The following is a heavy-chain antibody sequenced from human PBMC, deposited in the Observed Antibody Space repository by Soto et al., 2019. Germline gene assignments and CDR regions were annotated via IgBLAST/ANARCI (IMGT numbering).Heavy chain of an antibody. CDR3: ARGLDWSFDY. J-gene: IGHJ4*02. CDR1: GFTFRNYG. CDR2: TKEDGSEQ. D-gene: IGHD3-9*01. V-gene: IGHV3-7*01. Sequence: PGGSLRLSCGASGFTFRNYGMSWVRQAPGKGLEWVANTKEDGSEQYYVASVRGRFTVSRDNADNSVYLQMNSLRAEDTAVYYCARGLDWSFDYWGQGTLVTVSS.